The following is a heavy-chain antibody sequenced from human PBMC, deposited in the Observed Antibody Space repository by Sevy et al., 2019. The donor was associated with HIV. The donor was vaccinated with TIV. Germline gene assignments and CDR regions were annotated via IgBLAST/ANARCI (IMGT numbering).Heavy chain of an antibody. Sequence: GGSLRLSCAASGFTFSRYAMTWVRQAPGKGLEWVSVIRAGGSDTYYADSVKGRFTISRDNSKNTLYLQMNNLRAEDTAMYYGGKLGSCWSKTGARYFDFWGQGSLVTVSS. J-gene: IGHJ4*02. CDR1: GFTFSRYA. CDR2: IRAGGSDT. D-gene: IGHD6-19*01. V-gene: IGHV3-23*01. CDR3: GKLGSCWSKTGARYFDF.